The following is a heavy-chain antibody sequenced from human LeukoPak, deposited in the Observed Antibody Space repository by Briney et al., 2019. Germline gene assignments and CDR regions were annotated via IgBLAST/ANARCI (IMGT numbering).Heavy chain of an antibody. CDR3: AKYDSSSWYYFDY. D-gene: IGHD6-13*01. CDR1: GFTFSSYA. Sequence: GGSLRLSCAASGFTFSSYAMSWVRQAPGKGLERVSAISGSGGSTYYADSVKGRFTISRDNSKNTLYLQMNSLRAEDTAVYYCAKYDSSSWYYFDYWGQGTLVTVSS. CDR2: ISGSGGST. J-gene: IGHJ4*02. V-gene: IGHV3-23*01.